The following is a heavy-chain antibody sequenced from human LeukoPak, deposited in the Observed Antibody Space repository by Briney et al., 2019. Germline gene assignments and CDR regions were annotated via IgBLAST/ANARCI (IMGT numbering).Heavy chain of an antibody. CDR2: IKSKTDGGTT. J-gene: IGHJ4*02. CDR1: GFTFSNAW. D-gene: IGHD3-22*01. Sequence: GGSLRLSCAASGFTFSNAWMSWVRQAPGKGLEWVGRIKSKTDGGTTDYAAPVKGRFTISRDDSKNTLYLQMNSLKTEDTAVYYCTTELPAGYYYDSSGYYQGDYWGRGTLVTVSS. V-gene: IGHV3-15*01. CDR3: TTELPAGYYYDSSGYYQGDY.